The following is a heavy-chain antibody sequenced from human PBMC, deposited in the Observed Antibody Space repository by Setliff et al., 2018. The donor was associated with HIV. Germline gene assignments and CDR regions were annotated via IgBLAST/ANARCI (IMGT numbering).Heavy chain of an antibody. D-gene: IGHD3-9*01. Sequence: ASVKVSCKASGYTFTSYYMHWVRQAPGQGLEWMGIINPSGGSTIYAQNFQGRVTMTEDTSTDTAYMELSSLRSEDTAFYYCTTDGSYDILTGPTPGAFDIWGQGTMVTVSS. J-gene: IGHJ3*02. CDR3: TTDGSYDILTGPTPGAFDI. CDR1: GYTFTSYY. CDR2: INPSGGST. V-gene: IGHV1-46*01.